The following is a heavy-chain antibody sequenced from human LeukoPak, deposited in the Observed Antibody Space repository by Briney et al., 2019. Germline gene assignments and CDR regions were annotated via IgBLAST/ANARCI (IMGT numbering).Heavy chain of an antibody. Sequence: GGSLRLSCAASGYTFSSFSINWVRQAPGKGLEWVSSISVRSNYIYYADSVRGRFSTSRDDARDSLYLQMNSLRAEDTAVYYCVRLRRNSDTSGYYYYYDYWGQGTLVTVSS. J-gene: IGHJ4*02. D-gene: IGHD3-22*01. CDR1: GYTFSSFS. CDR3: VRLRRNSDTSGYYYYYDY. CDR2: ISVRSNYI. V-gene: IGHV3-21*01.